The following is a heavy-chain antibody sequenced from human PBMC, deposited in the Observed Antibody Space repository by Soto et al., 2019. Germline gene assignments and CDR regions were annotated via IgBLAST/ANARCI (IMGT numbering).Heavy chain of an antibody. J-gene: IGHJ4*02. V-gene: IGHV3-74*01. CDR2: INSDGGST. CDR3: VRTSLVVAAATREDY. CDR1: GFTFSSYW. D-gene: IGHD2-15*01. Sequence: EVQLAESGGGLVQPGGSLRLSCAASGFTFSSYWMHWVRQAPGKGLVWVSRINSDGGSTSYADSVKGRFTISRDNAKNTLYLQMNSLRAEDTAVYYCVRTSLVVAAATREDYWGQGTLVTVSS.